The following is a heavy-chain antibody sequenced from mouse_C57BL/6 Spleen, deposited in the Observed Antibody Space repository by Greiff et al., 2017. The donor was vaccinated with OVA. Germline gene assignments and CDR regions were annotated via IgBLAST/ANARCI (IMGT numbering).Heavy chain of an antibody. CDR3: ARWLLRSAWFAY. CDR1: GYTFTSYW. J-gene: IGHJ3*01. CDR2: IYPGSGST. D-gene: IGHD2-3*01. V-gene: IGHV1-55*01. Sequence: QVHVKQPGAELVKPGASVKMSCKASGYTFTSYWITWVKQRPGQGLEWIGDIYPGSGSTNYNEKFKSKATLTVDTSSSTAYMQLSSLTSEDSAVYYCARWLLRSAWFAYWGQGTLVTVSA.